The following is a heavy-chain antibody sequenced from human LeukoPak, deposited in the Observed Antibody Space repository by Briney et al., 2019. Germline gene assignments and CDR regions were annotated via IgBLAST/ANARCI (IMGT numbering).Heavy chain of an antibody. Sequence: ASVKVSCKASGCTFTGYYMHWVRQAPGQGLEWMGWINPNSGGTNYAQKFQGRVTMTRDASISTAYMELSRLRSDDTAVYYCAREPDTAMAYFDYWGQGTLVTVSS. D-gene: IGHD5-18*01. CDR3: AREPDTAMAYFDY. CDR2: INPNSGGT. J-gene: IGHJ4*02. CDR1: GCTFTGYY. V-gene: IGHV1-2*02.